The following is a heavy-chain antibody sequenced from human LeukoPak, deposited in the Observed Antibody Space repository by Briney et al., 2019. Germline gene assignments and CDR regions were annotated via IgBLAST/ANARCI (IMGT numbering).Heavy chain of an antibody. CDR3: ARSVALGDAFDI. CDR1: GGSFSGYY. V-gene: IGHV4-34*01. CDR2: INHSGST. J-gene: IGHJ3*02. Sequence: SETPSLTCAVYGGSFSGYYWSWIRQPPGKGLEWIGEINHSGSTNYNPSLKSRVTISVDTSKNQFSLKLSSVTAADTAVYYCARSVALGDAFDIWGQGTMVTVSS. D-gene: IGHD2-15*01.